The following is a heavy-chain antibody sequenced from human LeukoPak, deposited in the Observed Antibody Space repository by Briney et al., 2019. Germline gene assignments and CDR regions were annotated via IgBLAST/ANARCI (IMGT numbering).Heavy chain of an antibody. CDR1: GYSFTSYW. V-gene: IGHV5-51*01. Sequence: GESLKISCKGSGYSFTSYWIGWVRQMPGKGLEWMGIIYPGDSDTRYSPSFQGQVTISADKSISTAYLQWSSLKASDTAMYYCARHVVVEMATITSRGNYYCYMDVWGKGTTVTISS. CDR3: ARHVVVEMATITSRGNYYCYMDV. D-gene: IGHD5-24*01. J-gene: IGHJ6*03. CDR2: IYPGDSDT.